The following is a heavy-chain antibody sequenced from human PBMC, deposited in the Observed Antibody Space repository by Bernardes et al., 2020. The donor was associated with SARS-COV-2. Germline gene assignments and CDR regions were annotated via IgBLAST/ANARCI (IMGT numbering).Heavy chain of an antibody. CDR3: AAGRFGEAPFQH. V-gene: IGHV4-34*01. D-gene: IGHD3-10*01. CDR1: GGSFSSYY. Sequence: SETLSLTCTFYGGSFSSYYWSWIRQPPGKGLQWIGEINHSGRTNYNPSLKSRVTLSLDTSKKQFTVKMTSVTAADTAVYYCAAGRFGEAPFQHWGQGTLVSVSS. CDR2: INHSGRT. J-gene: IGHJ1*01.